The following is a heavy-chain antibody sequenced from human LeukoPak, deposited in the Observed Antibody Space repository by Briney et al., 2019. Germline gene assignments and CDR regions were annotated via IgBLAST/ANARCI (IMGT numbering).Heavy chain of an antibody. CDR3: ARGGGYCGGECYGIDY. D-gene: IGHD2-21*01. J-gene: IGHJ4*02. CDR2: LSGSSSYI. Sequence: PGGSLRLSCAASGFTFSDYYMSCIRQAPGKGLEWVSSLSGSSSYIYYADSVRGRFTISRDNAKDSLYLQMNSLRAEDTAVYYCARGGGYCGGECYGIDYWGQGTLVTVSS. V-gene: IGHV3-11*06. CDR1: GFTFSDYY.